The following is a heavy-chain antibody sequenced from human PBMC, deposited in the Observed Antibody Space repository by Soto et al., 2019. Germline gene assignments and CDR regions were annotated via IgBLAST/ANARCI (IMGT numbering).Heavy chain of an antibody. CDR2: IWYDGSNK. Sequence: QVQLVESGGGVVQPGRSLRLSCAASGFTFSSYGMHWVSQAPGKGLEWVAVIWYDGSNKYYADSVKGRFTISRDNSKNTLYLQMNSLRAEDTAVYYCAREYGNSDIYYWGQGTLVTVSS. J-gene: IGHJ4*02. CDR1: GFTFSSYG. V-gene: IGHV3-33*01. D-gene: IGHD3-9*01. CDR3: AREYGNSDIYY.